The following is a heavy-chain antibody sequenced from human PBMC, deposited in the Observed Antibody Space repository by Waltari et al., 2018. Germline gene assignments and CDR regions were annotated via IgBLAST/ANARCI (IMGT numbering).Heavy chain of an antibody. Sequence: QVQLVQSGAEVKKPGASVKVSCKASGYTFTSYYMHWVRQAPGQGLEWMGIINPSGGMTSYAQKFQGRVTMTRDTSTRTVYMELISLRSEDTAVYSCARHDYGDYEFDYWGQGTLVTVSS. J-gene: IGHJ4*02. V-gene: IGHV1-46*01. CDR2: INPSGGMT. CDR1: GYTFTSYY. CDR3: ARHDYGDYEFDY. D-gene: IGHD4-17*01.